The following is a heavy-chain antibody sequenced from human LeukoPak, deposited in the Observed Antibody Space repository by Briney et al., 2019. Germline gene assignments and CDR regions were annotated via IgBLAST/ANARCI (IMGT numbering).Heavy chain of an antibody. V-gene: IGHV1-2*02. D-gene: IGHD2-15*01. Sequence: GASVKVSCKASGYTFTGYYMHWVRQAPGQGLEWMGWINPNSGGTNYAQKFQGRVTMTRDTSISTAYMELSRLRSDDTAVYYCASRDIVVVVAATPVDYWGQGTLVTVSS. CDR2: INPNSGGT. J-gene: IGHJ4*02. CDR1: GYTFTGYY. CDR3: ASRDIVVVVAATPVDY.